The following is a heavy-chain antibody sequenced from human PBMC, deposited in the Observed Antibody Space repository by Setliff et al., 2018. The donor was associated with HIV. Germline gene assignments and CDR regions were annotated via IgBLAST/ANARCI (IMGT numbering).Heavy chain of an antibody. CDR3: ARTDCARTSYYYYYGMNV. CDR2: IYTGGST. CDR1: GGSISSGSYY. Sequence: KPSETLSLTCTVSGGSISSGSYYWSWIRQPAGKGLEWIGHIYTGGSTNYNPSLKSRVTISVDTSKNQFSLKLSSVTAADTYVYYCARTDCARTSYYYYYGMNVWGQGTTVPVSS. V-gene: IGHV4-61*09. D-gene: IGHD1-1*01. J-gene: IGHJ6*02.